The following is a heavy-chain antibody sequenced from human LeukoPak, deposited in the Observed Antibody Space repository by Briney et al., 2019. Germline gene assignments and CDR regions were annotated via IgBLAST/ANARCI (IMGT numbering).Heavy chain of an antibody. V-gene: IGHV4-59*01. Sequence: SETLSLTCTVSGASISSFYWGWIRQPPGKGLEWIGYIYYSGSSNYNPSLKSRVTMSVDTSKNQFSLKLSSVTAADTAVYYCARGAAFDIWGQGTMVTVSS. CDR1: GASISSFY. CDR2: IYYSGSS. CDR3: ARGAAFDI. J-gene: IGHJ3*02.